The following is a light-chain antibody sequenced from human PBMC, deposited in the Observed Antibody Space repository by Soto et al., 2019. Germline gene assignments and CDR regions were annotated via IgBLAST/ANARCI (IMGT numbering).Light chain of an antibody. CDR3: CSYAGSYTWV. J-gene: IGLJ3*02. V-gene: IGLV2-11*01. CDR1: SSDVGGYNY. Sequence: QSVLTQPASVSGSPGQSITISCTGTSSDVGGYNYVSWYQQHPGKAPKLMIYDVNKRPSGVPDRFSGSKSGNTASLTISGLRAEDESDYYCCSYAGSYTWVFGGGTKLTVL. CDR2: DVN.